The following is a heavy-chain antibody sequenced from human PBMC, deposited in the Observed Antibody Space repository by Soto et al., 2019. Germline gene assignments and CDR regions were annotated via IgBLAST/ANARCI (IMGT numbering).Heavy chain of an antibody. CDR3: ARDNCSSTSCYKSPWWFDP. J-gene: IGHJ5*02. D-gene: IGHD2-2*02. Sequence: PSETLPLTCTVSGGSISSYYWSWIRQPPGKGLEWIGYIYYSGSTNYNPSLKSRVTISVDTSKNQFSLKLSSVTAADTAVYYCARDNCSSTSCYKSPWWFDPWGQGTLVTVSS. V-gene: IGHV4-59*01. CDR1: GGSISSYY. CDR2: IYYSGST.